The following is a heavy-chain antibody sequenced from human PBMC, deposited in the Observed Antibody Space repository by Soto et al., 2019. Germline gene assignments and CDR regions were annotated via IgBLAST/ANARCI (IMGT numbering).Heavy chain of an antibody. CDR1: GFTFSSYG. Sequence: QVQLVESGGGVVQPGRSLRLSCAASGFTFSSYGMHWVRQAPGKGLEWVAVISYDGSNKYYADSVKGRFTISRDNSKNTLYLQMNSLRAEDTAVYYCAQDFTAPGMYYYDSTSAGFDPWGQGTLVTVSS. CDR3: AQDFTAPGMYYYDSTSAGFDP. D-gene: IGHD3-22*01. J-gene: IGHJ5*02. V-gene: IGHV3-30*18. CDR2: ISYDGSNK.